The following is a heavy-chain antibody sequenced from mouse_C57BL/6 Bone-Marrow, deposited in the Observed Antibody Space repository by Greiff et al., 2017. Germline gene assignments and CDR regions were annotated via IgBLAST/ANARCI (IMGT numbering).Heavy chain of an antibody. CDR2: IDPSDSYT. J-gene: IGHJ1*03. CDR1: GYTFTSYW. D-gene: IGHD1-1*01. V-gene: IGHV1-69*01. Sequence: QVQLQQPGAELVMPGASVKLSCKASGYTFTSYWMHWVKQRPGQGLEWIGEIDPSDSYTNYNQKFKGKSTLTVAKSSSQAYMQLSSLTSEDSAVYYCATEFYYYGSSYWYFDVWGTGTTVTVSS. CDR3: ATEFYYYGSSYWYFDV.